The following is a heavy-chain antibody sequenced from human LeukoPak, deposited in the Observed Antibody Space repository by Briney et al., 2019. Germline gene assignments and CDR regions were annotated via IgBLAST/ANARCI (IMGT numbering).Heavy chain of an antibody. J-gene: IGHJ4*02. Sequence: GGSLRLSCAASGFTFSSYAMSWVRQAPGKGLEWVSAISGSGGSTYYADSVKGRFTISRDNSKNTLHLQMNSLRAEDTAVYYCAKSGGSWTNYFDYWGQGTLVTVSS. CDR1: GFTFSSYA. D-gene: IGHD3-16*01. V-gene: IGHV3-23*01. CDR3: AKSGGSWTNYFDY. CDR2: ISGSGGST.